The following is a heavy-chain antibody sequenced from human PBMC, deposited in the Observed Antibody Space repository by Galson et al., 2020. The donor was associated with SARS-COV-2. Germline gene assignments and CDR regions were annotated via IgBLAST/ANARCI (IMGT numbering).Heavy chain of an antibody. CDR2: IYYSGST. Sequence: SETLSLTCTVSGGSISSYYWSWIRQPPGKGLEWIGYIYYSGSTNYNPSLKSRVTISVDTSKIQFSLKLSSVTAADTAVYYCARHTLRGVVVAAIGWFDPWGQGTLVTVSS. V-gene: IGHV4-59*08. CDR3: ARHTLRGVVVAAIGWFDP. CDR1: GGSISSYY. J-gene: IGHJ5*02. D-gene: IGHD2-15*01.